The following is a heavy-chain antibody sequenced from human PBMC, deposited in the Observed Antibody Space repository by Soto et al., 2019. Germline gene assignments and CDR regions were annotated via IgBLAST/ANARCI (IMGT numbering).Heavy chain of an antibody. J-gene: IGHJ6*02. D-gene: IGHD3-10*01. Sequence: SETLSLTCAVSGYSISSGYYWGWIRQPPGKGLEWIGSIYHSGSTYYNPSLKSRVTISVDTSKNQFSLKLSSVTAADTAVYYCARSAGAQDYYYYYGMDVWGQGTTVTVSS. CDR3: ARSAGAQDYYYYYGMDV. CDR2: IYHSGST. CDR1: GYSISSGYY. V-gene: IGHV4-38-2*01.